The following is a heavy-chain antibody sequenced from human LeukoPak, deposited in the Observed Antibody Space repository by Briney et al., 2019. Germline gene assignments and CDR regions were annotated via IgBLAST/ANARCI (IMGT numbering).Heavy chain of an antibody. D-gene: IGHD3-10*01. J-gene: IGHJ4*02. CDR3: ARGRVPGYDY. Sequence: SETLSLTCAVSGGSISSSNWWSWVRQPPGKGLEWIGEINHSGSTNYNPSLKSRVTISVDTSKNQFSLKLSSVTAADTAVYYCARGRVPGYDYWGQGTLVTVSS. CDR1: GGSISSSNW. V-gene: IGHV4-4*02. CDR2: INHSGST.